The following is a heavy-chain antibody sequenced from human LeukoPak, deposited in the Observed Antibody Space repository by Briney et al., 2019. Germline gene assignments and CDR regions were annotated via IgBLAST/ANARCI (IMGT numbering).Heavy chain of an antibody. Sequence: GGSLRLSCAASGFSFSSYAMSWVRQAPGKGLEWVSSVSESGDGTYYADSVMGRFIISRDNSRKTSHLQMDSLRADDTAIYYCAKGKVNHLGALDFWGQGTLVTVSS. V-gene: IGHV3-23*01. CDR2: VSESGDGT. D-gene: IGHD1-26*01. CDR3: AKGKVNHLGALDF. CDR1: GFSFSSYA. J-gene: IGHJ4*02.